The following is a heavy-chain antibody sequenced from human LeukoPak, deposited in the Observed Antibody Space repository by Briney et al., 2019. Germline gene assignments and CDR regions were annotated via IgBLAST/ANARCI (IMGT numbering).Heavy chain of an antibody. CDR2: ISYDGSNK. CDR3: QAILTGYPPPHDY. D-gene: IGHD3-9*01. V-gene: IGHV3-30*03. Sequence: GGSLRLSCAASGFTFSSYGMHWVRQAPGKGLEWVAVISYDGSNKYYADSVKGRFTISGDNSKNTLYLQMNSLRAEDTAVYYCQAILTGYPPPHDYWGQGTLVTVSS. CDR1: GFTFSSYG. J-gene: IGHJ4*02.